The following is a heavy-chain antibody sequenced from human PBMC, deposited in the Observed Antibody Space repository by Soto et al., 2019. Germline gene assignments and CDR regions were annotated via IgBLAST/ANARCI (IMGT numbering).Heavy chain of an antibody. Sequence: GGSLRLSCAASGFTFSSYAMSWVRQAPGKGLEWVSAISGSGGSTYYADSVKGRFTISRDNSKNTLYLQMNSLTAEDTAVYSCAKDSSIVMVRDLPDYWGQGTLVTVSS. CDR3: AKDSSIVMVRDLPDY. CDR2: ISGSGGST. CDR1: GFTFSSYA. V-gene: IGHV3-23*01. D-gene: IGHD3-10*01. J-gene: IGHJ4*02.